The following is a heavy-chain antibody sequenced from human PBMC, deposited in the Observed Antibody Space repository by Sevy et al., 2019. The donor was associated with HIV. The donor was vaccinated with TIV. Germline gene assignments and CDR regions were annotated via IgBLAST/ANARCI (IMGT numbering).Heavy chain of an antibody. V-gene: IGHV3-23*01. CDR3: AKDLGITMVRGVIIRASQYDY. D-gene: IGHD3-10*01. J-gene: IGHJ4*02. CDR2: ISGSGGST. Sequence: GGSLRLSCAASGFTFSSYAMSWVRQAPGKGLEWVSAISGSGGSTYYADSVKGRFTVSRDNSKNTLDLQMNSLRAEDTAVYYCAKDLGITMVRGVIIRASQYDYWGQGTLVTVSS. CDR1: GFTFSSYA.